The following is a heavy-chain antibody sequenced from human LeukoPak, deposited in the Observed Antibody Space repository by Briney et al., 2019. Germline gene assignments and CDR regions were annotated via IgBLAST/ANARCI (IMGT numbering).Heavy chain of an antibody. J-gene: IGHJ3*02. CDR2: INHSGST. D-gene: IGHD1-26*01. CDR3: ARGQIYYDAFDI. V-gene: IGHV4-39*07. Sequence: PSETLSLTCTVSGGSISSSSYYWGWIRQPPGKGLEWIGEINHSGSTNYNPSLKSRVTISVDTSKNQFSLKLSSVTAADTAVYYCARGQIYYDAFDIWGQGAMVTVSS. CDR1: GGSISSSSYY.